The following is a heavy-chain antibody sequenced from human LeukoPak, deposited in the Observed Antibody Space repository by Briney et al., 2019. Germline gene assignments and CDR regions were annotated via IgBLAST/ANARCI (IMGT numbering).Heavy chain of an antibody. D-gene: IGHD3-3*01. Sequence: GGSLRLSCAASGFTFSSYAMHWVRQAPGKGLEWVANIKEDVSDKYYVDSVKGRFTISRDNAKNSLYLQMSRLRAEDTAVYYCARVGVAGFDYWGQGSLVTVSS. CDR3: ARVGVAGFDY. J-gene: IGHJ4*02. CDR2: IKEDVSDK. V-gene: IGHV3-7*03. CDR1: GFTFSSYA.